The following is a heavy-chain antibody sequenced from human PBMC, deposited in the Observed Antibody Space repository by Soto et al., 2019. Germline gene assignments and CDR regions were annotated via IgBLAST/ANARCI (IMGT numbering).Heavy chain of an antibody. CDR2: ISSSSSYI. D-gene: IGHD2-15*01. Sequence: EVQLVESGGGLVKPGGSLRLSCAASGFTFSSYSMNWVRQAPGKGLEWVSAISSSSSYIYYADSVKGRFTISRDNAKNSMYLQMNSQRAEDTAVYYCGRNARPPYCSGSSCYSGYYYYGMDVWGQGTTVTVSS. CDR3: GRNARPPYCSGSSCYSGYYYYGMDV. CDR1: GFTFSSYS. V-gene: IGHV3-21*01. J-gene: IGHJ6*02.